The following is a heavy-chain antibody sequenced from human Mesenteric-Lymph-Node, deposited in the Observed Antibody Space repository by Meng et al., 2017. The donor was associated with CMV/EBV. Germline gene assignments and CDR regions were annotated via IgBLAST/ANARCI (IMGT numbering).Heavy chain of an antibody. Sequence: GGSLRLSCAASGFTFSSYAMSWVRQAPGKGLEWVPVIYSGGSSTYYADSVKGRFTISRDNSKNTLYLQMNSLRAEDTAVYYCAKFTVVVPAAFFDYWGQGTLVTVSS. CDR3: AKFTVVVPAAFFDY. J-gene: IGHJ4*02. V-gene: IGHV3-23*03. CDR1: GFTFSSYA. D-gene: IGHD2-2*01. CDR2: IYSGGSST.